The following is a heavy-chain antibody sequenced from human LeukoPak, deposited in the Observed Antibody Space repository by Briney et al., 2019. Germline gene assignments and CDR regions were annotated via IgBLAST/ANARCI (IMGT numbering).Heavy chain of an antibody. J-gene: IGHJ5*02. Sequence: GGSLRLSCAASGVTFSSYEMNWVRQAPGKGLEWVSYISYSGSTTSYADSVKGRFTISRDNAKNSLYLQMNSLRAEDTAVYYCARAGPPAFDPWGQGTLVTVSS. CDR2: ISYSGSTT. CDR1: GVTFSSYE. CDR3: ARAGPPAFDP. V-gene: IGHV3-48*03.